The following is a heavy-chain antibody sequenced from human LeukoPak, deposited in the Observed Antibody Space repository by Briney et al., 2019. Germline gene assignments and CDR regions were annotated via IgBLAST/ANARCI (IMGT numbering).Heavy chain of an antibody. D-gene: IGHD3-10*01. J-gene: IGHJ6*03. CDR1: GFTFSSYA. Sequence: GGSLRLSCAASGFTFSSYAMSWVRQAPGKGLEWVSAISGSGGSTYYAGSAEGRFTISRDNANNSLYLQMNNLRAEDTAVYFCARGSYPPFYYYFMGVWGKGTTVTVSS. CDR3: ARGSYPPFYYYFMGV. V-gene: IGHV3-23*01. CDR2: ISGSGGST.